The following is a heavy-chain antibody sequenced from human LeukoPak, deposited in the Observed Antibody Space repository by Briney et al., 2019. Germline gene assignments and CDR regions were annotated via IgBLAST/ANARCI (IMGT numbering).Heavy chain of an antibody. CDR2: IKQDGSEE. D-gene: IGHD1-1*01. CDR1: GFTFSSFW. J-gene: IGHJ6*02. V-gene: IGHV3-7*05. Sequence: PGGSLTLSCGASGFTFSSFWMSWVRQAPGKGLEWGANIKQDGSEEYYVDSMRGRFTISRDNARNSLYLQMNSLRAEDTAVYYCARARLTTYYYYGMDVWGQGTTVTVSS. CDR3: ARARLTTYYYYGMDV.